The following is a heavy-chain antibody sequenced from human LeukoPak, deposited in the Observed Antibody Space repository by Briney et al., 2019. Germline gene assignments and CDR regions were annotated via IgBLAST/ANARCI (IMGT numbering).Heavy chain of an antibody. V-gene: IGHV4-30-2*01. Sequence: SQTLSLTCAVSGGSISSSDYSWSWIRQPPGKGLEWIGYIFQSGSTYYNPSLKSRVTISVDRSKNQFSLKLSSVTAADTAVYYCARLGSDWNDLRYNWFDPWGQGTLVTVSS. CDR1: GGSISSSDYS. J-gene: IGHJ5*02. D-gene: IGHD1-1*01. CDR2: IFQSGST. CDR3: ARLGSDWNDLRYNWFDP.